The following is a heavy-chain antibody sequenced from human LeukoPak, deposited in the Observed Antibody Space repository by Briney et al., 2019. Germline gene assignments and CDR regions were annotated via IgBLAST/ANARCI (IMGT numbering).Heavy chain of an antibody. D-gene: IGHD1-26*01. CDR3: ARHNDYSGSQRDAFDI. J-gene: IGHJ3*02. V-gene: IGHV5-51*01. Sequence: GESLKISCKGSGYSFTSYWIGWVRQMPGKGLEWMGIIYPGDSDTRYSPSFQGQVTISADKSISTAYLQWSSLKASDTAMYYCARHNDYSGSQRDAFDIWGQGTMVTVSS. CDR1: GYSFTSYW. CDR2: IYPGDSDT.